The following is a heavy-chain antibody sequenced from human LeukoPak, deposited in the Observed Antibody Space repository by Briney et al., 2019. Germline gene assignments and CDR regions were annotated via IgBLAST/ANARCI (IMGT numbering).Heavy chain of an antibody. J-gene: IGHJ4*02. Sequence: KSGPTLVKPTQTLTLTCTFSGFSLSTSGVGVGWIRQPPGKALEWLALIYWNDDKRYSPSLKSRLTITKDTSKNQVVLTMTNMDPVDTATYYCAHAGPVLRYFDWVFDYWGQGTLVTVSS. CDR3: AHAGPVLRYFDWVFDY. D-gene: IGHD3-9*01. CDR2: IYWNDDK. CDR1: GFSLSTSGVG. V-gene: IGHV2-5*01.